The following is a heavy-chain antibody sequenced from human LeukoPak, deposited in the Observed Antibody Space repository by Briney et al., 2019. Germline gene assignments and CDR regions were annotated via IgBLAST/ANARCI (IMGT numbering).Heavy chain of an antibody. Sequence: GASVKVSCKASGDTFISYDINWVRQATGQGLEWMGWMNPNSGNTGYAQKFQGRVTMTMNTPISTAYMELSSLRSEDTAVYYCARGRTSYYYDSRLDPWGQGTLVTVSS. CDR3: ARGRTSYYYDSRLDP. CDR2: MNPNSGNT. V-gene: IGHV1-8*01. CDR1: GDTFISYD. J-gene: IGHJ5*02. D-gene: IGHD3-22*01.